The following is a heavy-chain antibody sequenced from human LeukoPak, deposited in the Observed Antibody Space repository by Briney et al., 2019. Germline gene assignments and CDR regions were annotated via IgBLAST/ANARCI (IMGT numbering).Heavy chain of an antibody. CDR1: GFTFSTYS. D-gene: IGHD4-17*01. CDR2: ISTSGAYI. Sequence: GGSLRLSCAASGFTFSTYSMNWVRLAPGKGLEWVSSISTSGAYIYYADSVKGRFTISRDNARNSLYLQMHSLRAEDTAVFYCAGDYGDSPYYNYGMDVWGQGTTVTVSS. J-gene: IGHJ6*02. V-gene: IGHV3-21*01. CDR3: AGDYGDSPYYNYGMDV.